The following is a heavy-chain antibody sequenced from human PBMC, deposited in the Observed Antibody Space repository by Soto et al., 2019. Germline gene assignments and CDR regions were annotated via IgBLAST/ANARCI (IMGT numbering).Heavy chain of an antibody. D-gene: IGHD6-19*01. CDR3: AKQEWLVHNWFDP. Sequence: EVQLLESGGGLVQPGGSLRLSCAASGFTFSSYAMSWVRQAPGKGLEWVSAISGSGGSTYYADSMKGRFTISRDNSKNTLYLQMNSLRAEDTAVYYYAKQEWLVHNWFDPWGQGTLVTVSS. V-gene: IGHV3-23*01. J-gene: IGHJ5*02. CDR1: GFTFSSYA. CDR2: ISGSGGST.